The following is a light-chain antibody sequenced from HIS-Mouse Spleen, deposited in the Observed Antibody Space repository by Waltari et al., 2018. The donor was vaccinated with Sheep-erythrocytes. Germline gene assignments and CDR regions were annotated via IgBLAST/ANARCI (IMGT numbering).Light chain of an antibody. CDR2: DVS. J-gene: IGLJ2*01. Sequence: QSALTQPRSVSGSPGQSVTISCTGTSSDVGGYNYVSWYQQHPGKAPKLMIYDVSKRHSGVPDRFSGSKSGNTASLTIPGAQAEDEADFYCNSRDSSGNHLGVVFGGGTKLTVL. CDR3: NSRDSSGNHLGVV. CDR1: SSDVGGYNY. V-gene: IGLV2-11*01.